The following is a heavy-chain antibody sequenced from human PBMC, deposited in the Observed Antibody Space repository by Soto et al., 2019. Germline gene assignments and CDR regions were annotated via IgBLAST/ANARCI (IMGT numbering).Heavy chain of an antibody. CDR3: AREFVRQWLDY. D-gene: IGHD6-19*01. CDR1: GFTFSSYA. CDR2: ISYDGSNK. V-gene: IGHV3-30-3*01. Sequence: QVQLVESGGGVVQPGRSLRLSCAASGFTFSSYARHWVRQAPGKGLEWVAVISYDGSNKYYADSVKGRFTISRDNSKNTLYLQMNSLRAEDTAVYYCAREFVRQWLDYWGQGTLVTVSS. J-gene: IGHJ4*02.